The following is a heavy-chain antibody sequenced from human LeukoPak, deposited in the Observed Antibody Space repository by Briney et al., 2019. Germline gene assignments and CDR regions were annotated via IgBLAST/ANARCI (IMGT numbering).Heavy chain of an antibody. V-gene: IGHV3-23*01. D-gene: IGHD3-22*01. CDR3: AKVQFLQYYYDSSGYDY. J-gene: IGHJ4*02. CDR1: GFSFSAYN. CDR2: INGRGGLI. Sequence: GGSLRLSCAASGFSFSAYNMNWVRQAPGKGLEWVASINGRGGLIYYSDSVKGRFTISRDNSKNTLYLQMNSLRAEDTAVYYCAKVQFLQYYYDSSGYDYWGQGTLVTVSS.